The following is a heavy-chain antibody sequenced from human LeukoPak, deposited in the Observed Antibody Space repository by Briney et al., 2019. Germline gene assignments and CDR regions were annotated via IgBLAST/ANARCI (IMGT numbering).Heavy chain of an antibody. CDR2: IYYSGST. J-gene: IGHJ4*02. D-gene: IGHD5-24*01. Sequence: PSETLSLTCTVSGGSISSYYWSWIRQPPGKGLEWIGYIYYSGSTNYNPSLKSRVTISVDTSKNQFSLKLSSVTAADTAVYYCARVSPGPMATISGYFDYWGQGTLVTVSS. CDR1: GGSISSYY. V-gene: IGHV4-59*01. CDR3: ARVSPGPMATISGYFDY.